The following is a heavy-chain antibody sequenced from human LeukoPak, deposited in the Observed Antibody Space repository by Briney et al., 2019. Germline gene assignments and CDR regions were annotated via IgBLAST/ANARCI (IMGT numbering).Heavy chain of an antibody. J-gene: IGHJ4*02. V-gene: IGHV3-66*01. CDR3: ARDPSAVAINTYG. D-gene: IGHD6-13*01. Sequence: GGSLRLSCAASGFTVSNNCMNWVRQAPGKGLEWVSLIYSGGSTHYADSVKGRFTISRDSSRNTLYLQMNSLRVEDTAVYYCARDPSAVAINTYGWGQGTLVTVSS. CDR2: IYSGGST. CDR1: GFTVSNNC.